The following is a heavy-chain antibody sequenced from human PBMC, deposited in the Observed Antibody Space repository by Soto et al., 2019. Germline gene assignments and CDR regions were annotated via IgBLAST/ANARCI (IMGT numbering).Heavy chain of an antibody. J-gene: IGHJ6*02. D-gene: IGHD5-12*01. CDR1: GFTFSSYG. CDR3: AKDREVAKIYYYGMDV. V-gene: IGHV3-30*18. CDR2: ISYDGSNK. Sequence: GGSLRLSCAASGFTFSSYGMHWVRQAPGKGLEWVAVISYDGSNKYYADSVKGRFTISRDNSKNTLYLQMNSLRAEDTAVYYCAKDREVAKIYYYGMDVWGQGTTVTVSS.